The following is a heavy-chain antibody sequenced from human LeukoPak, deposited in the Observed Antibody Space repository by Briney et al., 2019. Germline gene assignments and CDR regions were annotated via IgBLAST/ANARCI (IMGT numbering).Heavy chain of an antibody. V-gene: IGHV4-4*07. CDR3: ARISTVTTSRAYYYYYYMDV. CDR2: IYTSGST. J-gene: IGHJ6*03. D-gene: IGHD4-17*01. CDR1: RGSISSYY. Sequence: PSETLSLTCTVSRGSISSYYWSWIRQPAGKGLEWIGRIYTSGSTNYNPSLKSRVTMSVDTSKNQFSLKLSSVTAADTAVYYCARISTVTTSRAYYYYYYMDVWGKGTTVTVSS.